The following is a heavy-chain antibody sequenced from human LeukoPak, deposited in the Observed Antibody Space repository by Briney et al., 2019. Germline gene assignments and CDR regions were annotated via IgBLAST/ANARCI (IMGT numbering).Heavy chain of an antibody. CDR1: GGSFSGYC. CDR3: TRAKPETVFDS. V-gene: IGHV4-34*01. Sequence: PSETLSLTFSVYGGSFSGYCWSGMPKLLGKGLVRIGEINHSGGTNYNPSLKTGVTISLDRSKGQFSLKLTSVAAADAAVYYCTRAKPETVFDSWGRGSLVTVSS. CDR2: INHSGGT. J-gene: IGHJ4*01.